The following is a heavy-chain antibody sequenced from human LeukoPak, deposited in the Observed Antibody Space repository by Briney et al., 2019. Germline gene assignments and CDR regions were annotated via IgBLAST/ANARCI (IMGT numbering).Heavy chain of an antibody. CDR1: GFTFSSYA. CDR3: AKDRDYGGNSGDY. D-gene: IGHD4-23*01. V-gene: IGHV3-23*01. J-gene: IGHJ4*02. Sequence: TGGSLRLSCAASGFTFSSYAMSWVRQAPGMGLEWVSAISGSGGSTYYADSVKGRFTISRDNSKNTLYLQMNSLRAEDTAVYYCAKDRDYGGNSGDYWGQGTLVTVSS. CDR2: ISGSGGST.